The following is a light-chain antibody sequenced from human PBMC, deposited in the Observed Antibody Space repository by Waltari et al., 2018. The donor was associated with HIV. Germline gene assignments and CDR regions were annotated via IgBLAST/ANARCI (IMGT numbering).Light chain of an antibody. V-gene: IGKV3-15*01. J-gene: IGKJ2*01. CDR1: QPVGGN. CDR3: QQYNNWPGT. CDR2: GAA. Sequence: EIGMTQSPATLSVSPGHRVSLSCRASQPVGGNVAWYQQKPGQAPRLLIFGAANRATGIPARFSGSGSGTEFTLTISSLQSEDFAVYSCQQYNNWPGTFGPGTKLEIK.